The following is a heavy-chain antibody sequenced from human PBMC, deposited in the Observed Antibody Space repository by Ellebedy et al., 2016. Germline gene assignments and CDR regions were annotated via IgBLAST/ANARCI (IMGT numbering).Heavy chain of an antibody. CDR1: GFTFSSYW. CDR2: INSDGSST. J-gene: IGHJ5*02. V-gene: IGHV3-74*01. Sequence: GESLKISXAASGFTFSSYWMHWVRQAPGKGLVWVSRINSDGSSTSYADSVKGRFTISRDNAKNTLYLQMNSLRAEDTAVYYCARGRPEGSSSWNSGDWFDPWGQGTLVTVSS. CDR3: ARGRPEGSSSWNSGDWFDP. D-gene: IGHD6-13*01.